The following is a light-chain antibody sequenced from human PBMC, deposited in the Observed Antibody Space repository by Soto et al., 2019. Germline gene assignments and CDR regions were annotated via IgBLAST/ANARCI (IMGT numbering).Light chain of an antibody. J-gene: IGKJ2*01. CDR3: QQYNICPPLYT. CDR1: QTVSDN. V-gene: IGKV3-15*01. CDR2: GAS. Sequence: EIGLTQSPAILSASPGERATLSCRASQTVSDNLAWYQQKPGQSPRLLIYGASTRATAIPVRFSGSGSGTEFTLTISSLQSEDFAVYYCQQYNICPPLYTFCQGTK.